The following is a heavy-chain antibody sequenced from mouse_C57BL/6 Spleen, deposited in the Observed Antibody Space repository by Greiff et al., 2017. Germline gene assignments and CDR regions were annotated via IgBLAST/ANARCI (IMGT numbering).Heavy chain of an antibody. Sequence: VPLQQPGAELVKPGASVKMSCKASGYTFNRYWITWVKQRPGQGLEWIGDIYPGSGSTNYNEKFKSKATLTVDTSSSTAYMQLSSLTSEDSAVYYCATGYISGYVCFDYWGQGTTLTVSS. V-gene: IGHV1-55*01. CDR1: GYTFNRYW. J-gene: IGHJ2*01. CDR3: ATGYISGYVCFDY. D-gene: IGHD3-1*01. CDR2: IYPGSGST.